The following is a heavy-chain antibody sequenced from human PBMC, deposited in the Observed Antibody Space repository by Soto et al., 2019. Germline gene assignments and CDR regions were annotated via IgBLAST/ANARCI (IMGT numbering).Heavy chain of an antibody. CDR1: GGSISSGGVY. J-gene: IGHJ6*02. D-gene: IGHD6-13*01. CDR3: ARSQGNQQLIYYYGLDG. CDR2: IYYSGST. V-gene: IGHV4-31*03. Sequence: SETLSLTCTVSGGSISSGGVYWTWIRQHPGKGLEWIGYIYYSGSTYYNPSLKSRVTISVDTSKNQFSLKLSSVTAADTAVYYCARSQGNQQLIYYYGLDGWCQGPTVTVFS.